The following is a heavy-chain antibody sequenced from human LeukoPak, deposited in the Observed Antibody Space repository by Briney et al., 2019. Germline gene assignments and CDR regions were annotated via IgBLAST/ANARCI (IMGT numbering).Heavy chain of an antibody. CDR1: GRSVSSGTYD. D-gene: IGHD3-22*01. J-gene: IGHJ4*02. Sequence: AWETLFLTCTVSGRSVSSGTYDWSWLRQPPGKGREWIGYIYYSGSTNYNPSLKSRVTISVDSSKNPSSLKLSSLTAAGTGVYYCASPRTASSGYYNLRIDYWGQGTLVTVSS. CDR3: ASPRTASSGYYNLRIDY. CDR2: IYYSGST. V-gene: IGHV4-61*01.